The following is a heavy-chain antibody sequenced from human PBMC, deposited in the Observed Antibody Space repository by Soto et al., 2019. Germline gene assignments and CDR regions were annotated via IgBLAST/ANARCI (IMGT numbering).Heavy chain of an antibody. J-gene: IGHJ4*02. V-gene: IGHV4-34*01. D-gene: IGHD5-12*01. CDR1: GGSFSGYY. CDR2: INHSGST. CDR3: ASPDLNSGYGLDY. Sequence: PSETLSLTCAVYGGSFSGYYWSWIRQPPGKGLEWIGEINHSGSTNYNPSLKSRVTISVDTSKNQFSLKLSSVTAADTAVYYCASPDLNSGYGLDYWGQGTLVTVSS.